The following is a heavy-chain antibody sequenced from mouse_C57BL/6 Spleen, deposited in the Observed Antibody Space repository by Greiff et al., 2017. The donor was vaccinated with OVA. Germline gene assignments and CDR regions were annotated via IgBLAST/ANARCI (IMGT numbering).Heavy chain of an antibody. Sequence: QVQLQQPGTDLVKPGASVKLSCKASGYTFTSYWMHWVKQRPGQGLEWIGNINPSNGGTNYNEKFKSKATLTVDKSSSTAYMQLSSLTSEDSAVYYCARGGYDGYYFDYWGQGTTLTVSS. CDR2: INPSNGGT. D-gene: IGHD2-3*01. CDR3: ARGGYDGYYFDY. CDR1: GYTFTSYW. J-gene: IGHJ2*01. V-gene: IGHV1-53*01.